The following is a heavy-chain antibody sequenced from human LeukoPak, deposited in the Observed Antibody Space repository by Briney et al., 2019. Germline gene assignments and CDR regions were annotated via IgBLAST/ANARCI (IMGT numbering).Heavy chain of an antibody. CDR1: GGSISSGDYY. J-gene: IGHJ4*02. V-gene: IGHV4-61*08. Sequence: SETLSLTCTVSGGSISSGDYYWSWIRQPPGKGLEWIGYIYYSGSTNYNPSLKSRVTISVDTSKNQFSLKLSSVTAADTAVYYCAREQWLGAPPDYWGQGTLVTVSS. D-gene: IGHD6-19*01. CDR3: AREQWLGAPPDY. CDR2: IYYSGST.